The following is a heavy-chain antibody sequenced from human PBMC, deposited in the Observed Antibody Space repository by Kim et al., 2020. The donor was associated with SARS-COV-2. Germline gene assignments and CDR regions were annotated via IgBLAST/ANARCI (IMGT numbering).Heavy chain of an antibody. CDR3: ARAGYSSSSGSFDY. Sequence: TPSPNRRVTLSVDTSKNQFSLKMKSVTAADTALYYCARAGYSSSSGSFDYWGQGILVTVSS. J-gene: IGHJ4*02. D-gene: IGHD6-6*01. V-gene: IGHV4-59*01.